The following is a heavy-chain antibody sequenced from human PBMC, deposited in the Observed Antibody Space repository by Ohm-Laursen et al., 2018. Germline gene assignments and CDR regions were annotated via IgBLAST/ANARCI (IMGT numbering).Heavy chain of an antibody. CDR3: ARDGGNWNFDF. J-gene: IGHJ4*02. D-gene: IGHD1-1*01. CDR2: VYYNGYT. Sequence: GTLSLTCTVSGGSISRYYWSWIRQPPGKGLEWIGYVYYNGYTNYNPSLKSRVTISVDTPKNQFSLRLSSVTAADTAMYYCARDGGNWNFDFWGQGTLVAVSS. CDR1: GGSISRYY. V-gene: IGHV4-59*01.